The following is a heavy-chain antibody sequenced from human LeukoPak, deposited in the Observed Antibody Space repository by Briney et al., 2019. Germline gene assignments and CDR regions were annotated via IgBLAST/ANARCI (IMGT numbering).Heavy chain of an antibody. CDR1: GGSISSGGYF. D-gene: IGHD4-17*01. J-gene: IGHJ4*02. CDR2: TFYIGST. CDR3: ARGYLRKYFDT. V-gene: IGHV4-31*03. Sequence: SETLSLTCSVSGGSISSGGYFWSWIRHHPGKGLEWIGYTFYIGSTYYNPSLQSRVTISVDTSKNQFSLKLNSVTAADTAVYYCARGYLRKYFDTWGQGTLVTVSS.